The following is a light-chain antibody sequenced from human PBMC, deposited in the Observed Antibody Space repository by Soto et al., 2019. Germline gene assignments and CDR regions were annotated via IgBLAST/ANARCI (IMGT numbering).Light chain of an antibody. J-gene: IGLJ1*01. CDR1: NTDVGRYNY. Sequence: TPPAPVFGSPGQSITISCTGNNTDVGRYNYVSWYKQHPGKAPKLMVYDVSNRPSWVSNRFSGSKSGITASLTISGLQAEDEADYYCTSYTSDSTYVFGTGTKVTVL. V-gene: IGLV2-14*01. CDR3: TSYTSDSTYV. CDR2: DVS.